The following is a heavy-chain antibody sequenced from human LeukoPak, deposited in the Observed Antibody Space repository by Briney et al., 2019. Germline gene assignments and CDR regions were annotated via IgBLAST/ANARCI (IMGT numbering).Heavy chain of an antibody. CDR2: ITSISSFT. D-gene: IGHD2-15*01. Sequence: RLSXAASGFTFSSYAMSWVRQAPGQGLDWVASITSISSFTYYADSVKGRFTISRDNAKNSLYLQMNSLTVEDTAVYYCARSVGSXYGXXWG. J-gene: IGHJ1*01. V-gene: IGHV3-21*01. CDR3: ARSVGSXYGXX. CDR1: GFTFSSYA.